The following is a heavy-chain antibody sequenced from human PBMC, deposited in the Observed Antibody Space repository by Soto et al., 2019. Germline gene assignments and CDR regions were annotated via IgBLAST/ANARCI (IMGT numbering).Heavy chain of an antibody. CDR2: IWDDGSTV. J-gene: IGHJ5*01. Sequence: GGSLRLSCTASGFTFRGYGMHWVRQAPGKGLEWVAIIWDDGSTVYSADSVKGRFTISRDNSKNTLYLQMNSVRAEDTAVYYCARDGGTGTLDAWLDSWGQGTLVTVSS. CDR3: ARDGGTGTLDAWLDS. CDR1: GFTFRGYG. V-gene: IGHV3-33*01. D-gene: IGHD3-10*01.